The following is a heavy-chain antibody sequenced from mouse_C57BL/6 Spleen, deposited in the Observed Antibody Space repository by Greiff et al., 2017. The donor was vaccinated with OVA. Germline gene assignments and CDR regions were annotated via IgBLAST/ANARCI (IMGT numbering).Heavy chain of an antibody. D-gene: IGHD1-1*01. Sequence: QVQLQQPGAELVKPGASVKLSCKASGYTFTSYWMQRVKQRPGQGLEWIGEIDPSDSYTNYNQKFKGKATLTVDTSSSTAYMQLSSLTSEDSAVYYCARRGYYYGPDVWGTGTTVTVSS. CDR3: ARRGYYYGPDV. CDR1: GYTFTSYW. J-gene: IGHJ1*03. CDR2: IDPSDSYT. V-gene: IGHV1-50*01.